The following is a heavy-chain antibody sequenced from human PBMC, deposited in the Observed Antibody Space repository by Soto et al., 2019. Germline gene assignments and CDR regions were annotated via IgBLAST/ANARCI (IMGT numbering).Heavy chain of an antibody. CDR3: AHHPYYGLAPDSLDY. CDR1: GFSLSTSGVG. CDR2: IYWDDDK. V-gene: IGHV2-5*02. D-gene: IGHD3-10*01. J-gene: IGHJ4*02. Sequence: QITLKESGPTLVKPTQTLTLTCTFSGFSLSTSGVGVGWIRQPPGKALEWLAVIYWDDDKRSSSSLKSRLTITKDTSKNQVVLTMTNMDPVDTATYYWAHHPYYGLAPDSLDYWGQGILVTVSS.